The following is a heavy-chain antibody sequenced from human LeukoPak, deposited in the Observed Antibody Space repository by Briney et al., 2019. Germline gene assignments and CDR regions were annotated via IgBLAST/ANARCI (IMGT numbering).Heavy chain of an antibody. CDR1: GFTVSSND. D-gene: IGHD2-2*01. J-gene: IGHJ4*02. V-gene: IGHV3-53*01. Sequence: GGSLRLSCAASGFTVSSNDMSWVRQAPGKGLEWVSVIYSGGSTYYADSVKGRFTISRDNSKNTLYLQMNSLRAEDTPVYYCARVVDCSSISCYAGGETYYFDYWGQGTLVTVSS. CDR2: IYSGGST. CDR3: ARVVDCSSISCYAGGETYYFDY.